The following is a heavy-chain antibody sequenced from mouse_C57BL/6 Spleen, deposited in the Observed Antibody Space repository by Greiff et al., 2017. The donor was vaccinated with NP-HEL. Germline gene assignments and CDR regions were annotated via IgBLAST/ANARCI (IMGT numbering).Heavy chain of an antibody. V-gene: IGHV3-6*01. CDR2: ISYDGSH. J-gene: IGHJ4*01. Sequence: EVHLVESGPGLVKPSQSLSLTCSVTGYSITSGYYWNWIRQFPGNKLEWMGYISYDGSHNYNPSLKNRIPITRDTSKNQFFLKLNSVTTEDTATYYCAIVHRVYAMDYWGQGTSVTVSS. CDR1: GYSITSGYY. CDR3: AIVHRVYAMDY. D-gene: IGHD1-2*01.